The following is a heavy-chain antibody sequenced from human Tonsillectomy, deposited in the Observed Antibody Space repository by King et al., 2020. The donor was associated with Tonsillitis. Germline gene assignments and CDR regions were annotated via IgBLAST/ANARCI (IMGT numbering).Heavy chain of an antibody. J-gene: IGHJ6*02. D-gene: IGHD3-9*01. CDR2: ISDCNGDT. CDR1: GYNFTSYG. CDR3: ARDVKGPGIGDDILADYPNYYFYYAMDV. V-gene: IGHV1-18*04. Sequence: QLVQSGAEVKKPGASVKVSCKASGYNFTSYGISWVRQAPGQGLEWMGWISDCNGDTNYAQKLQGRVTMTTDTSTSTAYMELRSLRSDDTAVYYCARDVKGPGIGDDILADYPNYYFYYAMDVWGQGTTVTVSS.